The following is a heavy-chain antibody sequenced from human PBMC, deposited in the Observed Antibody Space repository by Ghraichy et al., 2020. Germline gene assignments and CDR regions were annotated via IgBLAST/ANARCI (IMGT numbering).Heavy chain of an antibody. CDR3: AKTPSRQERHDY. CDR1: GFTFSSYA. V-gene: IGHV3-23*01. J-gene: IGHJ4*02. CDR2: ISGSGGST. D-gene: IGHD1-1*01. Sequence: GGSLRLSCAASGFTFSSYAMSWVRQAPGKGLEWVSAISGSGGSTYYADSVKGRFTISRDNSKNTLDLQMNSLRAEDTAVYYCAKTPSRQERHDYWGQGTLVTVSS.